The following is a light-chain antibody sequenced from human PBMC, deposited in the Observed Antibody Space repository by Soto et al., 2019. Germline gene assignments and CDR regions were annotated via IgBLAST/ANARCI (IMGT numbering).Light chain of an antibody. CDR3: GSYKSSSTRV. Sequence: QSALTQPASVSGSPGQSITISCTGTSSDVGGYKYVSWYQQHPGEAPKLMIYDVSNRPSGVSNRFSGSKSGNTASLTISGLQAEDEDDYYCGSYKSSSTRVFGTGTKVTV. J-gene: IGLJ1*01. CDR2: DVS. V-gene: IGLV2-14*01. CDR1: SSDVGGYKY.